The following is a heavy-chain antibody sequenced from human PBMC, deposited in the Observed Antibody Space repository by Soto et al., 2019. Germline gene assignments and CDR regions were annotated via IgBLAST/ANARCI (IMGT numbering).Heavy chain of an antibody. CDR1: GGSISSGGYS. CDR3: ARVFPAYYYDSSGYYSQDAFDI. J-gene: IGHJ3*02. V-gene: IGHV4-30-2*01. CDR2: IYHSGST. Sequence: PSETLSLTCAVCGGSISSGGYSWSWIRQPPGKGLEWIGYIYHSGSTYYNPSLKSRVTISVDRSKNQFSLKLSSVTAADTAVYYCARVFPAYYYDSSGYYSQDAFDIWGQGTMVTVSS. D-gene: IGHD3-22*01.